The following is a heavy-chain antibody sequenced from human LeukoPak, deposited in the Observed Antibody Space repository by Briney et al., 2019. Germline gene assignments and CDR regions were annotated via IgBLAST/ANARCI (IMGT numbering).Heavy chain of an antibody. CDR1: GYTFTSYG. D-gene: IGHD3-22*01. CDR3: ARQEKYYYDSSGYDELFLFDY. V-gene: IGHV1-18*01. CDR2: ISAYNGNT. Sequence: VASVKVSCKASGYTFTSYGISWVRQAPGQGLEWMGWISAYNGNTNYAQKLQGRVTMTTDTSTSTAYMELRSLRSDDTAVYYCARQEKYYYDSSGYDELFLFDYWGQGTLVTVSS. J-gene: IGHJ4*02.